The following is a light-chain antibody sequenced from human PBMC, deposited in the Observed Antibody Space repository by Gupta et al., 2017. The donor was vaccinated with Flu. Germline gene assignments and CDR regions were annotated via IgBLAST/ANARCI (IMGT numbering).Light chain of an antibody. CDR1: NSDIGAYNY. J-gene: IGLJ2*01. CDR3: GSYGAVGV. V-gene: IGLV2-14*01. CDR2: EVS. Sequence: SALPQPASVSGSPGQSIAISCTGTNSDIGAYNYVSWYQQHPGKAPKLMIDEVSNRPSGVSTRFSGSMSGNTSSLTLAGCKAEDEDDYYGGSYGAVGVFGGGTKVTVL.